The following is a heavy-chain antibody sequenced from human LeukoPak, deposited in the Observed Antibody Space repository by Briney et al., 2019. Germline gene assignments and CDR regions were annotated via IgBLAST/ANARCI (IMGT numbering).Heavy chain of an antibody. Sequence: GASVKVSCKASGGTFSSYAISWVRQAPGQELEWMGGIIPIFGTANYAQKFQGRVTITADKSTSTAYMELSSLRSEDTAVYYCARGGSDFEYYYYGMDVWGKGTTVTVSS. V-gene: IGHV1-69*06. D-gene: IGHD1-26*01. CDR2: IIPIFGTA. CDR3: ARGGSDFEYYYYGMDV. J-gene: IGHJ6*04. CDR1: GGTFSSYA.